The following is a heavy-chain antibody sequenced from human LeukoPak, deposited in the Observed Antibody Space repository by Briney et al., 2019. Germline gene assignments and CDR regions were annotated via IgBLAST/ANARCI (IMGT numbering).Heavy chain of an antibody. CDR2: IYYSGKT. J-gene: IGHJ6*03. CDR3: ARDIGPYYDFWSGYYNYYYYYMDV. Sequence: SETLSLTCSVSGASISTSGSYWGWIRQPPGKGLEWIGSIYYSGKTYDNPSLKSRVTMSVDMSKNQFSLKLSSVTAADTAVYYCARDIGPYYDFWSGYYNYYYYYMDVWGKGTTVTVSS. CDR1: GASISTSGSY. D-gene: IGHD3-3*01. V-gene: IGHV4-39*07.